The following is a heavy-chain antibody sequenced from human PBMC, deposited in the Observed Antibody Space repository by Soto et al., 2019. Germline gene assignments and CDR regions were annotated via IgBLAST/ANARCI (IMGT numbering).Heavy chain of an antibody. CDR2: ITYSGATT. CDR3: VREGRGFEWLHSLDH. D-gene: IGHD3-9*01. J-gene: IGHJ4*02. CDR1: GFTFRTFW. V-gene: IGHV3-7*01. Sequence: GGSLRLSCAASGFTFRTFWMSWVRQAPGKRLEWVANITYSGATTYYADSVKGRFTISRDNANKALFLQMNNLGVEDTAIYYCVREGRGFEWLHSLDHWGRGIPVTVSS.